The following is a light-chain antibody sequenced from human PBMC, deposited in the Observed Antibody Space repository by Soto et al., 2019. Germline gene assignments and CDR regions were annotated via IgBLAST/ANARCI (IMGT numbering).Light chain of an antibody. CDR1: QSVGSN. J-gene: IGKJ1*01. CDR3: QQYNNWPPDRT. Sequence: EIVMTQSPATLSVSPGERATLSCRASQSVGSNLAWYQLKPGQAPRLLIYGASTRATGIPARFSGSGSGTDFILTISSLQSEDFAIYLCQQYNNWPPDRTFGQGTKVEIK. V-gene: IGKV3-15*01. CDR2: GAS.